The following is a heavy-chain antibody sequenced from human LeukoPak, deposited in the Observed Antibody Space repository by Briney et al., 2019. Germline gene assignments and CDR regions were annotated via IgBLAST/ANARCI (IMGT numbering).Heavy chain of an antibody. J-gene: IGHJ4*02. V-gene: IGHV3-23*01. D-gene: IGHD4-11*01. CDR3: ARSVPDYTRFDF. Sequence: GGSLRLSCAASGFSFSNYAMTWVRQAPGKGLEWVSVISAGGGSTYYADSVKGRFTISRDNSKNTLYLQMNSLRVEDTALYYCARSVPDYTRFDFWGQGALVTVSS. CDR1: GFSFSNYA. CDR2: ISAGGGST.